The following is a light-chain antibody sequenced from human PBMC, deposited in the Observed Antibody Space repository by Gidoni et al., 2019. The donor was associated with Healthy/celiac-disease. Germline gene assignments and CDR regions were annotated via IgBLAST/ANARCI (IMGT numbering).Light chain of an antibody. CDR1: QGISSY. CDR2: AAS. CDR3: QQLNSYPLT. Sequence: IQLTPSPSSLSASVGDRVTITGRASQGISSYLAWYQQKPGKAPKLLIYAASTLQSGVPSRFSGSGSGTDFTLTISSLQPEDFATYYCQQLNSYPLTFGGGTKVEIK. V-gene: IGKV1-9*01. J-gene: IGKJ4*01.